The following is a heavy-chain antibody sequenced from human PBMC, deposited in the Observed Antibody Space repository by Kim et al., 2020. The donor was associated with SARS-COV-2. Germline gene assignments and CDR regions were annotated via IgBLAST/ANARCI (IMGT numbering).Heavy chain of an antibody. Sequence: ASVKVSCKASGYTFTSYGISWVRQAPGQGLEWMGWISAYNGNTNYAQKLQGRVTMTTDTSTSTAYMELRSLRSDDTAVYYCARDKGSIAAAGTLEYFNYWGQGTLVTVSS. V-gene: IGHV1-18*01. J-gene: IGHJ4*02. CDR3: ARDKGSIAAAGTLEYFNY. CDR1: GYTFTSYG. CDR2: ISAYNGNT. D-gene: IGHD6-13*01.